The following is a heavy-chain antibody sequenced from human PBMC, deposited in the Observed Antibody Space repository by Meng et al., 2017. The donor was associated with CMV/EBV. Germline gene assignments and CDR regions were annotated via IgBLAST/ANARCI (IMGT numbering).Heavy chain of an antibody. J-gene: IGHJ6*02. CDR1: GGTFSSYA. D-gene: IGHD2-2*01. CDR2: IIPILGIA. Sequence: SSVKVSCEASGGTFSSYAISWVRQAPGQGLEWMGGIIPILGIANYAQKFQGRVTITADKSTSTAYMELSSLRSEDTAVYYCARDLLGYCSSTSCRHYYYYYGMDVWGQGTTVTVSS. CDR3: ARDLLGYCSSTSCRHYYYYYGMDV. V-gene: IGHV1-69*10.